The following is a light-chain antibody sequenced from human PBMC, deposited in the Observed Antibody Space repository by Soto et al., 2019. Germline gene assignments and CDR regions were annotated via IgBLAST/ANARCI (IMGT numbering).Light chain of an antibody. J-gene: IGKJ1*01. CDR3: QQYNSYSEP. Sequence: EIHMTQSPATLSASVGDRVTISCRASQSISGWLAWYQQKPGKAPKFLIYDVSNLESGVPLRFSGSGSGTEFTLTISSLQPDDFATYYCQQYNSYSEPFGQVTNVDNK. CDR2: DVS. V-gene: IGKV1-5*01. CDR1: QSISGW.